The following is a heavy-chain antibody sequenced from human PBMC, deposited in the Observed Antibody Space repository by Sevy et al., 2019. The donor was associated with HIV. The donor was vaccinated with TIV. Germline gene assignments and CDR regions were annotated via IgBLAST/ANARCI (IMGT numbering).Heavy chain of an antibody. CDR3: ARDVLRFFDWLGAYYYYGMDV. CDR1: GYTFTSYG. Sequence: ASVKVSCKASGYTFTSYGISWVRQAPGQGLEWMGWISAYNGNTNYAQKLQGRVTMTTDTSTSTAYMELRSLRSDDTAGYYCARDVLRFFDWLGAYYYYGMDVWGQGTTVTVSS. D-gene: IGHD3-9*01. V-gene: IGHV1-18*01. J-gene: IGHJ6*02. CDR2: ISAYNGNT.